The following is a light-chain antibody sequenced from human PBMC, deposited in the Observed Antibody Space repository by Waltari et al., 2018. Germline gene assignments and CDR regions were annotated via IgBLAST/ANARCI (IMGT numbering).Light chain of an antibody. Sequence: EIVLTQSPDTLSLSPGERATLSCRASQSGSGSYLAWYQQKPGQAPRLLISDASSRATDIPDRFSGRGSGTDFTLTISRLEPEDFAVYYCQQYGTSPTWTFGQGTK. CDR2: DAS. J-gene: IGKJ1*01. V-gene: IGKV3-20*01. CDR1: QSGSGSY. CDR3: QQYGTSPTWT.